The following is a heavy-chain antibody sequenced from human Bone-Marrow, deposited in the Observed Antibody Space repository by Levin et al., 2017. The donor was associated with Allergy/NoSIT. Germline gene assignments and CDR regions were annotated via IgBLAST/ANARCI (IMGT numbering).Heavy chain of an antibody. V-gene: IGHV4-4*02. CDR1: GGSINSSNW. CDR3: ARLTYGSGAVAFET. CDR2: IYHIGST. Sequence: KPGGSLRLSCTVSGGSINSSNWWSWVRQPPGKGLEWIGEIYHIGSTNYNPSLKSRVTMSVDKSKNQFSLKLNSLTAADTALYYCARLTYGSGAVAFETWGQGTMVTVSS. D-gene: IGHD6-19*01. J-gene: IGHJ3*02.